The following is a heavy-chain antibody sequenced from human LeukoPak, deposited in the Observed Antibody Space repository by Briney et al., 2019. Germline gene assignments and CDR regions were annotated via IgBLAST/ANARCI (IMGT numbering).Heavy chain of an antibody. D-gene: IGHD3-10*01. J-gene: IGHJ4*02. Sequence: PSETLSLTCAVYGGSFSGYYWSWIRQPPGKGLEWIGEINHSGSTNYNPSLKSRVTISVDTSKNQFSLKLSSVTAADTAVYYCASADLPYYYGSGSYSFDYWGQGTLVTVSS. CDR2: INHSGST. CDR3: ASADLPYYYGSGSYSFDY. V-gene: IGHV4-34*01. CDR1: GGSFSGYY.